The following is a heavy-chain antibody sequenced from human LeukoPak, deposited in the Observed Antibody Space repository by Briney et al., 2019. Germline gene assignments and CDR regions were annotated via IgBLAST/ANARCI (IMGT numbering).Heavy chain of an antibody. J-gene: IGHJ4*02. CDR1: SGSISSSYYY. Sequence: PSETLSLTCTVSSGSISSSYYYWGWIRQSPGKGLEWIGDIYYSGSTYYNPSLKSRVTISVDTSNNQFSLNLTSVTAADTAVYYCARRGTDYFYYFDYWGQGTLVTVSS. CDR2: IYYSGST. D-gene: IGHD3-16*01. CDR3: ARRGTDYFYYFDY. V-gene: IGHV4-39*01.